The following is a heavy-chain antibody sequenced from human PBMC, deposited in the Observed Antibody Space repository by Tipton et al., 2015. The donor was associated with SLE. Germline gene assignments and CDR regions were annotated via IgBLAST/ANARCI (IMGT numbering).Heavy chain of an antibody. V-gene: IGHV4-39*07. D-gene: IGHD3-10*01. J-gene: IGHJ6*02. CDR1: GDSFTSYY. Sequence: GLVKPSETLARTCAVYGDSFTSYYWGWIRQPPGKGLEWIGTIYYSGGTSYNPSLKSRVTISVDRSKNQMSLKLSSVTAADTAVYYCARWFRGYDVWGQGTTVTVSS. CDR2: IYYSGGT. CDR3: ARWFRGYDV.